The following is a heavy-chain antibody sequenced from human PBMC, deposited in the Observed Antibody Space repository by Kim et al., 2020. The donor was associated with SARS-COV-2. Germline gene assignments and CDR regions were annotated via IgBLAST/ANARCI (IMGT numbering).Heavy chain of an antibody. V-gene: IGHV3-48*02. Sequence: GGSLRLSCAASGFTFSSYSMNWVRQAPGKGLEWVSYISSSSSTIYYADSVKGRFTISRDNAKNSLYLQMNSLRDEDTAVYYCARDHGVPAAPINHYYYYGMDVWGQGTTVTVSS. D-gene: IGHD2-2*01. CDR3: ARDHGVPAAPINHYYYYGMDV. J-gene: IGHJ6*02. CDR2: ISSSSSTI. CDR1: GFTFSSYS.